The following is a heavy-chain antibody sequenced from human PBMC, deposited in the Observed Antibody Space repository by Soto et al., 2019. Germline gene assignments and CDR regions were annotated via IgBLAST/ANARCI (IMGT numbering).Heavy chain of an antibody. D-gene: IGHD1-1*01. CDR2: IYYSGST. Sequence: SETLSLTCNVSGASISSGDYYWSWIRQPPGKGLEWIGYIYYSGSTNYNPSLKSRVTISVDTSKNQFSLKLSSVTAADTAVYYCARRYGYSFDYWGQGTLVTVSS. V-gene: IGHV4-61*08. CDR1: GASISSGDYY. J-gene: IGHJ4*02. CDR3: ARRYGYSFDY.